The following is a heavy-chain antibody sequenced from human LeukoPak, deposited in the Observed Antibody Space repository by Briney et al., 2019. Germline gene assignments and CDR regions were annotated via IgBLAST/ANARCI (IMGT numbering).Heavy chain of an antibody. Sequence: GGSLRLSCAASGFTFSSYGMHWVRQAPGKGLEWVAVIWYDGSNKYYADSVKGRFTISRDNSKNTLYLQMNSLRAEDTAVYYCAKDGVTAAINHYYYYMDVWGKGTTVTVSS. CDR1: GFTFSSYG. J-gene: IGHJ6*03. V-gene: IGHV3-33*06. CDR3: AKDGVTAAINHYYYYMDV. D-gene: IGHD2-2*02. CDR2: IWYDGSNK.